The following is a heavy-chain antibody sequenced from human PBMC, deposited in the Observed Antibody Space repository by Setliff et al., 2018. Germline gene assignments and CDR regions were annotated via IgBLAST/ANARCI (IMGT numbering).Heavy chain of an antibody. Sequence: PSATLSLTCAVSCYSISSGYNWGWIRQPPGKGLEWIASIYYRRSTSYNSSLTSRVSISVDTSKNQFSLNLNSVTAADTAVYYCATLTGDRGVDYWGQGRLVTVSS. CDR3: ATLTGDRGVDY. D-gene: IGHD7-27*01. V-gene: IGHV4-38-2*01. CDR1: CYSISSGYN. CDR2: IYYRRST. J-gene: IGHJ4*02.